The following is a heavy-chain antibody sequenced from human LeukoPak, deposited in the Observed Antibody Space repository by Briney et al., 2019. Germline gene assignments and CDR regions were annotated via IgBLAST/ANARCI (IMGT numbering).Heavy chain of an antibody. CDR1: GGSISSSSYH. J-gene: IGHJ6*03. CDR3: ASRNYYYYMDV. Sequence: TSETLSLTXTVSGGSISSSSYHWGGIRQPPGKGLEWIGSIYYSGSTYYNPSLKSRVTISVDTSKNQFSLKLSSVTAADTAVYYCASRNYYYYMDVWGKGTTVTVSS. V-gene: IGHV4-39*01. CDR2: IYYSGST.